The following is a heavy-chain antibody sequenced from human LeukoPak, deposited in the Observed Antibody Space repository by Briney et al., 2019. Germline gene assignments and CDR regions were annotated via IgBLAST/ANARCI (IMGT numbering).Heavy chain of an antibody. CDR1: ESTFRNFA. Sequence: GGSLRLSCAASESTFRNFAMNWARQAPGKGLEWVASINHNGNVNYYVDSVKGRFTISRDNAKNSLYLQMSNLRAEDTAVYFCARGGGLDAWGQGATVTVSS. CDR2: INHNGNVN. J-gene: IGHJ6*02. V-gene: IGHV3-7*03. D-gene: IGHD3-16*01. CDR3: ARGGGLDA.